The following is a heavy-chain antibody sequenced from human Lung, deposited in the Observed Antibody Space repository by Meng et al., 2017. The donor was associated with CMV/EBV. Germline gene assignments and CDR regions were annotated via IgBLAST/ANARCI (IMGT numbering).Heavy chain of an antibody. CDR1: GGSSSSGDYY. V-gene: IGHV4-30-4*01. J-gene: IGHJ4*02. CDR2: IYYSGST. D-gene: IGHD3-10*01. CDR3: ARETHGSGSYYDY. Sequence: VSGGSSSSGDYYWSWIRQPPGKGLEWIGYIYYSGSTYYNPSLKSRVTISVDTSKNQFSLKLSSVTAADTAVYYCARETHGSGSYYDYWGQGTLVTVSS.